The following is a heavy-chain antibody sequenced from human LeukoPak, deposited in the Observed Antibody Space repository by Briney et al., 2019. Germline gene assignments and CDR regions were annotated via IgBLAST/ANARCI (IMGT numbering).Heavy chain of an antibody. CDR3: ARGDSSGYFSPPIDY. CDR2: ISAYNGNT. J-gene: IGHJ4*02. Sequence: GASVKVSCKASGYTFTSYGISWVRQAPGQGLEWMGWISAYNGNTNYAQKLQGRVTMTTDTSTSTAYMELRSLRSDDTAVYYCARGDSSGYFSPPIDYWGQGTLVTVSS. D-gene: IGHD3-22*01. CDR1: GYTFTSYG. V-gene: IGHV1-18*01.